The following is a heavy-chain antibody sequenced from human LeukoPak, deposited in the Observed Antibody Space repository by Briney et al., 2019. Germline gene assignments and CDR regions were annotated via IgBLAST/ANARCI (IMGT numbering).Heavy chain of an antibody. CDR3: ARDSPSIAVAGTGFAGWFDP. Sequence: SETLSLTCTVSGGSISSYYWSWIRQPPGKGLEWIGYIYYSGGTNYNPSLKSRVTISVDTSKNQFSLKLSSVAAADTAVYYCARDSPSIAVAGTGFAGWFDPWGQGTLVTVSS. J-gene: IGHJ5*02. D-gene: IGHD6-19*01. CDR1: GGSISSYY. CDR2: IYYSGGT. V-gene: IGHV4-59*01.